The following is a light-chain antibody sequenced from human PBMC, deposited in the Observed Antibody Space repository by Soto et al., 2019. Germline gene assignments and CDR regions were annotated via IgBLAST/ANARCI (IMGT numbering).Light chain of an antibody. J-gene: IGKJ1*01. CDR1: QSVSSSY. CDR3: QQYNNWPPWT. CDR2: GAS. V-gene: IGKV3-15*01. Sequence: EIVLTQSPGTLSLSPGERATLSCRASQSVSSSYLAWYQQKPGQAPRLLIYGASTRATGIPARFSGSGSGTEFTLTISSLQSEDLAIYYCQQYNNWPPWTFGQGTKVDI.